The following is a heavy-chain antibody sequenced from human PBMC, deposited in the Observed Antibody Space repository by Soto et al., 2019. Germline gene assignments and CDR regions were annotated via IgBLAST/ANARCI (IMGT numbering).Heavy chain of an antibody. V-gene: IGHV4-59*08. CDR2: IYYSGST. D-gene: IGHD3-10*01. J-gene: IGHJ4*02. CDR1: GGSISSYY. Sequence: SETLSLTCTVSGGSISSYYWSWIRQPPGKGLEWIGYIYYSGSTNYNPSLKSRVTISVDTSKNQFSLKLSSVTAADTAVYYCARHYYGSGISVWGQGTLVTVSS. CDR3: ARHYYGSGISV.